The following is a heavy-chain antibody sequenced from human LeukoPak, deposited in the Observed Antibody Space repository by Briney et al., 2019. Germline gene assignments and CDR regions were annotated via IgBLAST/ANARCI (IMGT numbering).Heavy chain of an antibody. Sequence: SETLSLTCAVYGGSFSGYYWSWIRQPPGKGLEWIGEINHSGSNNYNPSLKSRVTISVDTSKNQFSLKLSSVTAADTAVYYCARRYYWGSGAFDIWGQGTMVTVSS. CDR2: INHSGSN. J-gene: IGHJ3*02. V-gene: IGHV4-34*01. CDR3: ARRYYWGSGAFDI. D-gene: IGHD1-20*01. CDR1: GGSFSGYY.